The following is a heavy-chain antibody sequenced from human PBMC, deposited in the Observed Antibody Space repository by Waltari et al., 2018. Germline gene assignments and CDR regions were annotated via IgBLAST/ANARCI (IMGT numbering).Heavy chain of an antibody. CDR2: IIPIFGTA. Sequence: QVQLVQSGAEVKQPGSSVKVSCTASGGTFSSYAISWLRQAPGQGLEWMGRIIPIFGTANYAQKFQGRVTITADKSTSTAYMELSSLRSEDTAVYYCARDSGGICSGGSCYASYWGQGTLVTVSS. CDR3: ARDSGGICSGGSCYASY. CDR1: GGTFSSYA. J-gene: IGHJ4*02. D-gene: IGHD2-15*01. V-gene: IGHV1-69*08.